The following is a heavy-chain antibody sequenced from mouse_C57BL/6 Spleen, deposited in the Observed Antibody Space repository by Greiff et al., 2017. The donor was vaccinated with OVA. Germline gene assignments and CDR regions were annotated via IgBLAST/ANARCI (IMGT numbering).Heavy chain of an antibody. V-gene: IGHV1-69*01. CDR1: GYTFTSYW. CDR2: IDPSDSYT. J-gene: IGHJ4*01. D-gene: IGHD2-2*01. Sequence: VQLQQPGAELVMPGASVKLSCKASGYTFTSYWMHWVKQRPGQGLEWIGEIDPSDSYTNYNQKFKGKSTLTVDKSSSTAYMQLSSLTSEDSAVYYCARWGVTPYYYAMDYWGQGTSVTVSS. CDR3: ARWGVTPYYYAMDY.